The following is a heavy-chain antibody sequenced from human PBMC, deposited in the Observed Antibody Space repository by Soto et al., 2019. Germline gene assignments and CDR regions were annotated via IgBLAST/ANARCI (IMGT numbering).Heavy chain of an antibody. CDR1: GFTFSSYW. Sequence: PGGSLRLSCAASGFTFSSYWIHWVRQAPGKGLVWVSRINSDGSSTSYADSVKGRFTISRDNAKNTLYLQMNSLRAEDTAVYYCARDLRVGATIYYYYGMDVWGQGTTVTVSS. CDR3: ARDLRVGATIYYYYGMDV. D-gene: IGHD1-26*01. J-gene: IGHJ6*02. CDR2: INSDGSST. V-gene: IGHV3-74*01.